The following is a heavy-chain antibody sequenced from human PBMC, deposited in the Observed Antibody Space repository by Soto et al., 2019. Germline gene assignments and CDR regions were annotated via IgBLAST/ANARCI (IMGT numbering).Heavy chain of an antibody. CDR1: GGTFSSYA. CDR3: ARGGYSIVGATTGAFDI. J-gene: IGHJ3*02. Sequence: GASVKVSCKASGGTFSSYAISWVRQAPGQGLEWMGGIIPIFGTANYAQKLQGRVTITADESTSTAYMELSSLRSEDTAVYYCARGGYSIVGATTGAFDIWGQGTMVTVSS. CDR2: IIPIFGTA. D-gene: IGHD1-26*01. V-gene: IGHV1-69*13.